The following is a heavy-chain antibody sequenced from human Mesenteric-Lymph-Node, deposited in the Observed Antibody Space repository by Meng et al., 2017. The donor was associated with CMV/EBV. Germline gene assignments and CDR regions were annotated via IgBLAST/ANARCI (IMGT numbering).Heavy chain of an antibody. Sequence: GESLKISCAASGFTFTNYGMNWVRQAPGKGLEWVSSIGTGSYSIYYADSVRGRFTVSRDNAKNSLYLQMNSLRAEDTAVYYCARLCSTSCPFDYWGQGTLVTVSS. CDR3: ARLCSTSCPFDY. CDR1: GFTFTNYG. CDR2: IGTGSYSI. J-gene: IGHJ4*02. D-gene: IGHD2-2*01. V-gene: IGHV3-21*01.